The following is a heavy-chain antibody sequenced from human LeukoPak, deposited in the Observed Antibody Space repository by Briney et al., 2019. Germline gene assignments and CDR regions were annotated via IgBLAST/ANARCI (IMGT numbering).Heavy chain of an antibody. J-gene: IGHJ4*02. Sequence: GGSLRLSCAVSGLTFRSYWMTWVRQAPGKGLEWVANIKPDGSDMYYVDSVKGRFTVSRDNARNSLYLQMNSLRAEDTAVYYCAKGGDHWGQGTLVTVSS. CDR1: GLTFRSYW. CDR3: AKGGDH. CDR2: IKPDGSDM. V-gene: IGHV3-7*01. D-gene: IGHD3-16*01.